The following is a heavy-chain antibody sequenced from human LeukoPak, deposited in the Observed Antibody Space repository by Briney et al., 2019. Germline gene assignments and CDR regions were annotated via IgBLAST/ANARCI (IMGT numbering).Heavy chain of an antibody. D-gene: IGHD2-2*02. J-gene: IGHJ5*02. CDR2: IYYSGST. CDR3: ARIYCSSTSCYKEGGDNWFDP. CDR1: GGSISSHY. V-gene: IGHV4-59*11. Sequence: KPSETLSLTCTVSGGSISSHYWSWIRQPPGKGLEWIGYIYYSGSTNYNPSLKSRVTILVDTSKNQFSLKLSSVTAADTAVYYCARIYCSSTSCYKEGGDNWFDPWGQGTLVTVSS.